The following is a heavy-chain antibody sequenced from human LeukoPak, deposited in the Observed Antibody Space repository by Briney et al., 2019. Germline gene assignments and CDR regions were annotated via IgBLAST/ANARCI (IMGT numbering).Heavy chain of an antibody. Sequence: GGSLRLSCTATRFTFSSYGMHWVRQAPGKGLEWVAIIWYDGRNKYYADSVKGRFTISRDNSKNTLYLQMNSLRAEDTAVYFCARDQLLGVVPAAPDYWGQGTLVTVSS. CDR3: ARDQLLGVVPAAPDY. D-gene: IGHD2-2*01. V-gene: IGHV3-33*01. CDR1: RFTFSSYG. J-gene: IGHJ4*02. CDR2: IWYDGRNK.